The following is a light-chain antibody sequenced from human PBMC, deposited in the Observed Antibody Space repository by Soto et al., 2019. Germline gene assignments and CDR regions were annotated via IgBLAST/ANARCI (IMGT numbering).Light chain of an antibody. Sequence: EIVLTQSPGTLSLSPGERATLSCRASRSVSSSYLAWYQQKPGQAPRLLIHGASSRATGIADRFSGSGSGTDFTLTISRLEPEDFAVYYCQQYGSSPLYTFGQGTKLEIK. CDR3: QQYGSSPLYT. V-gene: IGKV3-20*01. CDR1: RSVSSSY. CDR2: GAS. J-gene: IGKJ2*01.